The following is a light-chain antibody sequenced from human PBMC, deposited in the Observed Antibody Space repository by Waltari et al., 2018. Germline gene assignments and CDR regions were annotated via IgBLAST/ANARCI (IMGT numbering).Light chain of an antibody. CDR1: QSVSSN. CDR3: QQYNNWPGT. V-gene: IGKV3-15*01. CDR2: GAS. J-gene: IGKJ1*01. Sequence: EIVMTQSPATLSVSPGERATLSCRASQSVSSNLAWYQQIPGQAPRLLIYGASTRATGIPARFTGSGSGTEFTLTISSMQSEDFVVYYCQQYNNWPGTFGQGTKVEIK.